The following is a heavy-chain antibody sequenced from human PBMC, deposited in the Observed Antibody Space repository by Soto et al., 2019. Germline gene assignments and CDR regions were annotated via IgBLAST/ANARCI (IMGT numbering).Heavy chain of an antibody. V-gene: IGHV4-34*01. Sequence: QVQLQQWGAGLLKPSETLSLTCAVYGGSFSGYYWSWIRQPPGKGLEWIGEINHSGSTNYNPSLKSRVTISVDTSKNRFSLKLSSVTAADTAVYYCARGMEKQLVSPFGYWGQGILVTVSP. CDR2: INHSGST. CDR3: ARGMEKQLVSPFGY. D-gene: IGHD6-13*01. CDR1: GGSFSGYY. J-gene: IGHJ4*02.